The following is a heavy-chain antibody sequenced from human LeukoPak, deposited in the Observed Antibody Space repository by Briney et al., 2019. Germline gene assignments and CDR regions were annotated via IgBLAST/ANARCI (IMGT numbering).Heavy chain of an antibody. J-gene: IGHJ4*02. D-gene: IGHD3-16*01. CDR3: ARGSMHVYHLYTDY. CDR1: GLTYTNYW. CDR2: IKQDGSER. V-gene: IGHV3-7*01. Sequence: PGGSLRLSCAASGLTYTNYWVSWFRQAPGQGLEWVASIKQDGSERYYVDSVKGRFTISRDNAKNSLFLQLSSLRVEDTAVYYCARGSMHVYHLYTDYWGQGTLVTVSS.